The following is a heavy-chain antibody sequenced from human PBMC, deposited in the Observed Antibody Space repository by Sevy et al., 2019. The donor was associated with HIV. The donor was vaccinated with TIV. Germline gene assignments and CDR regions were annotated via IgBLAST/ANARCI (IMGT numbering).Heavy chain of an antibody. V-gene: IGHV3-7*01. CDR1: GFSLNNYW. J-gene: IGHJ4*02. CDR2: INQDGSVK. CDR3: VKAIAKDGSF. D-gene: IGHD6-13*01. Sequence: GGSLRLSCVASGFSLNNYWMNWVRQAPGKGLEWVANINQDGSVKYYLDSVRGRFSISRDNARNLVFLQMSSLRVDDSALYYCVKAIAKDGSFWGQGTLVTVSS.